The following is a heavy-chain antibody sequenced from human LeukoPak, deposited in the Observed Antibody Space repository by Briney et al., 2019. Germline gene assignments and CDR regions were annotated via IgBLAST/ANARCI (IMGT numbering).Heavy chain of an antibody. CDR2: IYYSGST. J-gene: IGHJ6*02. D-gene: IGHD4-17*01. CDR1: GGSISSSSYY. V-gene: IGHV4-39*01. Sequence: SETLSLTCTVSGGSISSSSYYWGWIRQPPGKGLEWIGSIYYSGSTYYNPSLKSRVTISVDTSKNQLSLKLSSVTAADTAVYYCASQSYGDYAYYYYYYGIDVWGQGTTVTVSS. CDR3: ASQSYGDYAYYYYYYGIDV.